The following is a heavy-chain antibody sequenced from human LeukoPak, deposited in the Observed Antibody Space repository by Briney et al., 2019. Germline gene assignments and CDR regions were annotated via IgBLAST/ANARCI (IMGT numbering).Heavy chain of an antibody. J-gene: IGHJ6*02. CDR2: MNPNSGNT. CDR1: GYTFTSYD. V-gene: IGHV1-8*01. CDR3: ARWRYCSGGSCATYYYYGMDV. D-gene: IGHD2-15*01. Sequence: ASVKVSCKASGYTFTSYDINWVRQATGQGLEWMGWMNPNSGNTGYAQKFQGRVAMTRNTSISTAYMELSSLRSEDTAVYYCARWRYCSGGSCATYYYYGMDVWGQGTTVTVSS.